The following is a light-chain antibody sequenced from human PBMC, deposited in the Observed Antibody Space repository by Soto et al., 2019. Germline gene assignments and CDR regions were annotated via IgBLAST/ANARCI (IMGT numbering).Light chain of an antibody. Sequence: DIQMTQSPSTLSASVGDRVTITCRASQSISSWLAWYQQKPGKAPKLLIYKAFSLESGVPSRFSGSGSGTEFTLTISSLQPDDFATYYCQQYNSYWTFGQWTKV. CDR2: KAF. J-gene: IGKJ1*01. V-gene: IGKV1-5*03. CDR1: QSISSW. CDR3: QQYNSYWT.